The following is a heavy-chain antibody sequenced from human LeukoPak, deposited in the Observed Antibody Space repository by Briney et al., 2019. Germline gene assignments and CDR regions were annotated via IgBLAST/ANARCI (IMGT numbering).Heavy chain of an antibody. Sequence: GGSLRLSCAASGFTVSSNYMSWVRQAPGKGLEWVSVIYSGGSTYYADSVKGRFTISRDNSKNTLYLQMNSLRAEDTAVYYCAKDQDSSGYWHDFDYWGQGTLVTVSS. CDR3: AKDQDSSGYWHDFDY. CDR1: GFTVSSNY. D-gene: IGHD3-22*01. V-gene: IGHV3-53*05. J-gene: IGHJ4*02. CDR2: IYSGGST.